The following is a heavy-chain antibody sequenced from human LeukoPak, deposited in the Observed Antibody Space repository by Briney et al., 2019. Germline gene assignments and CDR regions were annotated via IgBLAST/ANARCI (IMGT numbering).Heavy chain of an antibody. CDR2: ISGSGGST. D-gene: IGHD2-2*01. CDR3: AKAVPAAINWFDP. Sequence: HSGGSLRLSCAASGFTFSSYAMHWVRQAPGKGLEWVSAISGSGGSTYYADSVKGRFTISRDNSKNTLYLQMNSLRAEDTAVYYCAKAVPAAINWFDPWGQGTLVTVSS. J-gene: IGHJ5*02. CDR1: GFTFSSYA. V-gene: IGHV3-23*01.